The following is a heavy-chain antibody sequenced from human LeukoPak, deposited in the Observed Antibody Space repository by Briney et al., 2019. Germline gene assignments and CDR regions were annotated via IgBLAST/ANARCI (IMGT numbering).Heavy chain of an antibody. CDR1: GFTFSRHW. J-gene: IGHJ4*02. V-gene: IGHV3-53*01. D-gene: IGHD1-14*01. CDR3: ASVATGY. Sequence: GGSLRLSCAASGFTFSRHWMTWVRQAPGKGLEWVSVIYSGGSTYYADSVKGRFTISRDNSKNTLYPQMNSLRAEDTAVYYCASVATGYWGQGTLVTVSS. CDR2: IYSGGST.